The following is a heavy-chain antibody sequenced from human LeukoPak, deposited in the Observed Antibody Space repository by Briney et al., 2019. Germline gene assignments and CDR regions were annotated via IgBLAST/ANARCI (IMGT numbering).Heavy chain of an antibody. V-gene: IGHV4-59*06. D-gene: IGHD5-18*01. CDR2: IYYSGST. CDR1: GGSISSYY. Sequence: SETLSLTCTVSGGSISSYYWSWIRQHPGKGLEWIGYIYYSGSTYYNPSLKSRVTISVDTSKNQFSLKLSSVTAADTAVYYCARDGSMYSYGYSNYYGMDVWGQGTTVTVSS. J-gene: IGHJ6*02. CDR3: ARDGSMYSYGYSNYYGMDV.